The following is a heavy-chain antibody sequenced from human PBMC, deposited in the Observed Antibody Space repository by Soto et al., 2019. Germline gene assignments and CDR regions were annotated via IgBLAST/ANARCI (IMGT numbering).Heavy chain of an antibody. Sequence: EMQLVESGGGLVQPGGSLRLSCAASGFTFSDYHMEWVRQAPGKGLEWIGRARNDPRARTTQHAASVRGRFITSRDDSENSLYLRMNSLKTEVTAVYYCVGSLQYWGQGTLVTVSS. J-gene: IGHJ4*02. CDR1: GFTFSDYH. V-gene: IGHV3-72*01. CDR2: ARNDPRARTT. CDR3: VGSLQY. D-gene: IGHD6-13*01.